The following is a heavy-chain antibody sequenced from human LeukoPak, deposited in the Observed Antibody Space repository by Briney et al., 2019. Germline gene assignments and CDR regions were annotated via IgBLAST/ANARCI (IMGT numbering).Heavy chain of an antibody. CDR2: INHSGST. J-gene: IGHJ4*02. V-gene: IGHV4-34*01. CDR1: GGSFSGYY. Sequence: PSETLSLTCAVYGGSFSGYYWSWIRQPPGKGLEWIGEINHSGSTNYNPSLKSRVTISVDTSKNQFSLKLSSVTAADTAVYYCARGRHQGYCSGGSCLVRDYWGQGTLVTVSS. CDR3: ARGRHQGYCSGGSCLVRDY. D-gene: IGHD2-15*01.